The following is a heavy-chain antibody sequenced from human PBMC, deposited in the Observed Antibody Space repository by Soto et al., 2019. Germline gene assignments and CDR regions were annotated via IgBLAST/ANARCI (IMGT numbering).Heavy chain of an antibody. Sequence: GGSLRLSCAASGFTFSSYSMNWVRQAPGKGLEWVSSISSSSSYIYYADSVKGRFTISRDNAKNSLYLQMNSLRAEDTAVYYCARDKPIAARRGWFDPWGQGTLVTVSS. V-gene: IGHV3-21*01. J-gene: IGHJ5*02. D-gene: IGHD6-6*01. CDR3: ARDKPIAARRGWFDP. CDR2: ISSSSSYI. CDR1: GFTFSSYS.